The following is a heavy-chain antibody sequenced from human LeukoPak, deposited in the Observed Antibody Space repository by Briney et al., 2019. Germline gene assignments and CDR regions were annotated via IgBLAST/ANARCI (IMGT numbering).Heavy chain of an antibody. CDR3: AKDGYYGSGSYFGYFDY. CDR2: IQYDGSNQ. J-gene: IGHJ4*02. V-gene: IGHV3-30*02. Sequence: GSLRLSCTASGFTFSSYGMHWVRQAPGKGLEWVAYIQYDGSNQQYADSVKGRFSISRDRSKNIPYLQMNSLRAEDTAVYYCAKDGYYGSGSYFGYFDYWGQGTLVTVSS. CDR1: GFTFSSYG. D-gene: IGHD3-10*01.